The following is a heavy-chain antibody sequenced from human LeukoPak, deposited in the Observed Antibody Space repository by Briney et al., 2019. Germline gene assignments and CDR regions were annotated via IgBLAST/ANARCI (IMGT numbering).Heavy chain of an antibody. CDR1: GGTFSSYA. J-gene: IGHJ6*02. CDR2: IIPIFGTA. D-gene: IGHD4-17*01. Sequence: ASVKVSCKASGGTFSSYAISWVRQAPGQGLEWMGGIIPIFGTANYAQKFQGRVTITTDESTSTAYMELSSLRSEDTAVYYCARGGYGDFGLDVWGQGTTVTVSS. V-gene: IGHV1-69*05. CDR3: ARGGYGDFGLDV.